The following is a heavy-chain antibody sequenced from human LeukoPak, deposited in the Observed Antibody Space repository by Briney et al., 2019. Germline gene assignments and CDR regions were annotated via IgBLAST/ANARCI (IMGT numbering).Heavy chain of an antibody. CDR1: GFTVSSNS. Sequence: GGSLRLSCTVSGFTVSSNSMSWVRQAPGKGLEWVSFIYSGTTHYSDSVKGRFTISRDNSKNTLYLQMNSLRAEDTAVYYCAKVGEYQLLLYAFDMWGQGTMVTVSS. CDR2: IYSGTT. J-gene: IGHJ3*02. CDR3: AKVGEYQLLLYAFDM. V-gene: IGHV3-53*01. D-gene: IGHD2-2*01.